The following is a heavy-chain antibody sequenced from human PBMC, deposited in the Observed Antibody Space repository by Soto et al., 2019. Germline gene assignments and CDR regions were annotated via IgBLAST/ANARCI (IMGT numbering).Heavy chain of an antibody. CDR2: IYHNGIT. J-gene: IGHJ4*02. CDR3: ATVPPRIVVVLAEFPT. D-gene: IGHD2-21*01. Sequence: QVQLKQSGPGLVRPSGTLSLTCRVSGTSISSSYWWAWVRQSPGKGPEWIGEIYHNGITKYNPSLKRRVSMSIDKSTNQFSLKLTSVTAADTAVYYCATVPPRIVVVLAEFPTWGQGTLVTVSS. CDR1: GTSISSSYW. V-gene: IGHV4-4*02.